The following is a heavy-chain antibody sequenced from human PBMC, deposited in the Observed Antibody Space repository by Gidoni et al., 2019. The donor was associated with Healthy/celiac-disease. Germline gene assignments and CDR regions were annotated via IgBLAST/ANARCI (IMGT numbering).Heavy chain of an antibody. CDR3: EALPLSTVTTRPPHEEFDY. CDR2: ISSSSSYI. D-gene: IGHD4-17*01. V-gene: IGHV3-21*01. J-gene: IGHJ4*02. CDR1: GFTFSSYS. Sequence: EVQLVESGGGLVKPGGSLSLSCAASGFTFSSYSMNWVRQAPGQGLEWVSSISSSSSYIYYADSVKGRFTISRDNAKNSLYLQMNSLRAEDTAVYYCEALPLSTVTTRPPHEEFDYWGQGTLVTVSS.